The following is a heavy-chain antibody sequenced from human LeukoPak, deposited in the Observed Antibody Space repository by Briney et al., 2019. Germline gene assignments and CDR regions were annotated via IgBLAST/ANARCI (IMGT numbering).Heavy chain of an antibody. CDR1: GFTFSSYA. CDR3: ARDICLDSGSYRCYDAFDI. D-gene: IGHD1-26*01. CDR2: ISYDGSNK. V-gene: IGHV3-30*03. Sequence: SGGSLRLSCAASGFTFSSYAMHWVRQAPGKGLEWVAAISYDGSNKYYAESVKGRFTISRDNSKNTLYLQMNSLRAEDTAVYYCARDICLDSGSYRCYDAFDIWGQGTMVTVSS. J-gene: IGHJ3*02.